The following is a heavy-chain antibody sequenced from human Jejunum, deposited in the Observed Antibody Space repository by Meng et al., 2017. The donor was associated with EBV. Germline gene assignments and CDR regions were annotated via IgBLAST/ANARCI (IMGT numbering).Heavy chain of an antibody. J-gene: IGHJ4*02. CDR3: ARRTGDYVVGY. CDR1: GGSFIGNY. Sequence: QVEPTQGVQGLLRPTRPLSAPFAVYGGSFIGNYWGWVRQPPGRGLEYIGEVHFSGITNYTPSLKSRVTMSVDASKYQFSLRLTSVTAADTDVYYCARRTGDYVVGYWGQGTLVTVSS. V-gene: IGHV4-34*01. D-gene: IGHD2-8*02. CDR2: VHFSGIT.